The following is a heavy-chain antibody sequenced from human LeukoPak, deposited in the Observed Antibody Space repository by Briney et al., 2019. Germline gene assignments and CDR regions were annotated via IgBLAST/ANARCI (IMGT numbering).Heavy chain of an antibody. CDR2: IQRNTDTGTQ. CDR3: TTGDRGWQDY. D-gene: IGHD6-19*01. Sequence: GESLRLSCAASGLDFRNDWRSWVRQAPGKGLEWVAHIQRNTDTGTQNYGAPVEYRFTFARDDSKNTLYLQMNSLNIEDTAVYYCTTGDRGWQDYWGQGTLVTVSS. J-gene: IGHJ4*02. V-gene: IGHV3-15*01. CDR1: GLDFRNDW.